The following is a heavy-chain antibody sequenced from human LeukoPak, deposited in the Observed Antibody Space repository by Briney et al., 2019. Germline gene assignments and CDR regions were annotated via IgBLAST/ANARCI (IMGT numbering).Heavy chain of an antibody. Sequence: SGGFLRLSCAASGFTVSSNYMSWVRQAPGKGLEWVSVIYSGGSTYYADSVKGRFTISRDNSKNTLYLQMNSLRDEDTAVYYCARETPEYDWGQGTLVTVSS. CDR2: IYSGGST. CDR1: GFTVSSNY. CDR3: ARETPEYD. D-gene: IGHD1-14*01. V-gene: IGHV3-66*01. J-gene: IGHJ4*02.